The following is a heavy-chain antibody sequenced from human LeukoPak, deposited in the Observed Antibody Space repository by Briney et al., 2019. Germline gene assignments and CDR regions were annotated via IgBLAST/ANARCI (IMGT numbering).Heavy chain of an antibody. CDR3: ARAGAAAGNFDY. CDR2: ISSSSSYI. D-gene: IGHD6-13*01. V-gene: IGHV3-21*01. Sequence: GGSLRLSCAASGFTFSSYSMNWVRQAPGKGLEWVSSISSSSSYIYYADSVKGRFTISRDNAKNSLYLQMNSLGAEDTAVYYCARAGAAAGNFDYWGQGTLVTVSS. CDR1: GFTFSSYS. J-gene: IGHJ4*02.